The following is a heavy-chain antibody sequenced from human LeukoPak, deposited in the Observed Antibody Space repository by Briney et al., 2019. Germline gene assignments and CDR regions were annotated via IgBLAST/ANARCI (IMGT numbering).Heavy chain of an antibody. Sequence: SGGSLRLSCAASGFTFSSYGMHWVRQAPGKGLEWVAFIRYEGSNKYYADSVKGRFTISRDNSKNTLYLHMNSLRAEDTAVYYCAKDLWDGPQGDYWGQGTLVTVSS. CDR2: IRYEGSNK. J-gene: IGHJ4*02. V-gene: IGHV3-30*02. CDR1: GFTFSSYG. CDR3: AKDLWDGPQGDY. D-gene: IGHD3-16*01.